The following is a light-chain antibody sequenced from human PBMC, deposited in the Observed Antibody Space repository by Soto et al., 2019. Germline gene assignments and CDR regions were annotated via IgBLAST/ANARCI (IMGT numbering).Light chain of an antibody. CDR2: DAS. CDR3: QQFNNYLIT. Sequence: AIHLTQSPCCLSASVVDRVTITCRASQGISSYLNWYQQKPGEAPKLLIYDASSLESGVPSRFSGSGSGTDFTLTISSLQPEDFATYYCQQFNNYLITFGQGTRLEIK. CDR1: QGISSY. V-gene: IGKV1D-13*01. J-gene: IGKJ5*01.